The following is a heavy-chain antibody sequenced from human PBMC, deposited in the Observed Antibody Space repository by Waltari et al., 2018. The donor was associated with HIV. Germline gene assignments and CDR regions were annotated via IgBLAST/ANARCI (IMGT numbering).Heavy chain of an antibody. J-gene: IGHJ4*02. Sequence: QLQLQESGSGLVNPSETLSLTCTVSGCPISDTTYYWVWIRQPPGKGLEWVGSIYYSGSTYYNPSLKSRVTISVDTSKSQFSLRLTSVTAADAALYYCARLHSSGWYFDHWGQGTLVTVSS. CDR3: ARLHSSGWYFDH. D-gene: IGHD6-19*01. CDR1: GCPISDTTYY. V-gene: IGHV4-39*01. CDR2: IYYSGST.